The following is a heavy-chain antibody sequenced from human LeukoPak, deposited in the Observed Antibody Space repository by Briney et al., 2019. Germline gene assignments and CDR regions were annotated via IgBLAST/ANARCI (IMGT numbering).Heavy chain of an antibody. J-gene: IGHJ4*02. CDR2: ISYDGSYK. D-gene: IGHD1-26*01. CDR3: AKGRVGNTMYYFDY. CDR1: GFTFSNYA. V-gene: IGHV3-30*04. Sequence: GGSLRLSCAASGFTFSNYAIHWVRQAPGKGLEWVAAISYDGSYKYYADSVKGRFTISRDSSKNTVFLQMNSLRAEDTALYYCAKGRVGNTMYYFDYWGQGTLVTVSS.